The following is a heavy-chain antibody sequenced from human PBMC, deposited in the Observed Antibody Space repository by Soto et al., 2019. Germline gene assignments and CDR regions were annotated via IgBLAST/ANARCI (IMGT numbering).Heavy chain of an antibody. J-gene: IGHJ4*02. CDR2: ISGDGGST. D-gene: IGHD6-13*01. CDR1: GFSFSDYE. V-gene: IGHV3-48*03. CDR3: AKLVTTAAAGTVDY. Sequence: PGGSLRLSCEASGFSFSDYEMNWVRQFPGEGLEWVSYISGDGGSTSYADSVKGRFTVSRDNARSSLFLQMNSLRAEDTAFYYCAKLVTTAAAGTVDYWGLGTLVTVSS.